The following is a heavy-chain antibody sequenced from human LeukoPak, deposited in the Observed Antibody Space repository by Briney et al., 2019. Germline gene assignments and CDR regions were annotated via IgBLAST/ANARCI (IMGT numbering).Heavy chain of an antibody. V-gene: IGHV1-46*01. Sequence: GASVKVSCKASGYTFTNYYMHWVRQAPGQGLEWMGLIRPSGGTSHAQKFQGRFTMTRDTSTSTVYMELSGLISEDTAVYYCTREPFAPFHKLFDYWGQGTLVTVSS. CDR1: GYTFTNYY. CDR2: IRPSGGT. D-gene: IGHD2/OR15-2a*01. CDR3: TREPFAPFHKLFDY. J-gene: IGHJ4*02.